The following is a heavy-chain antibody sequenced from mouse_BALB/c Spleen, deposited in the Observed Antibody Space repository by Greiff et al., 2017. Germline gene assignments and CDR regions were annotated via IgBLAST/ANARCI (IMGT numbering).Heavy chain of an antibody. CDR2: ISYDGSN. CDR1: GYSITSGYY. V-gene: IGHV3-6*02. D-gene: IGHD1-1*01. J-gene: IGHJ1*01. CDR3: ARGSYYYGSSNWYFDV. Sequence: DVQLQESGPGLVKPSQSLSLTCSVTGYSITSGYYWNWIRQFPGNKLEWMGYISYDGSNNYNPSLKNRISITRDTSKNQFFLKLNSVTTEDTATYYCARGSYYYGSSNWYFDVWGAGTTVTVSS.